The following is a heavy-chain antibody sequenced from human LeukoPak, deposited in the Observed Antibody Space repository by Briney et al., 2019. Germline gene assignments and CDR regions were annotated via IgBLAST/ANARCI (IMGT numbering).Heavy chain of an antibody. CDR1: GFTFSSYW. CDR3: ATRGYSYEFDY. CDR2: INSDGSST. D-gene: IGHD5-18*01. J-gene: IGHJ4*02. V-gene: IGHV3-74*01. Sequence: GGSLRLSCAASGFTFSSYWMDWVRQAPGRGLVWVSRINSDGSSTDYADSVKGRFTISRDIAKNTLFLRMNSLRAEDTAVYYCATRGYSYEFDYWGQGTLVTVSS.